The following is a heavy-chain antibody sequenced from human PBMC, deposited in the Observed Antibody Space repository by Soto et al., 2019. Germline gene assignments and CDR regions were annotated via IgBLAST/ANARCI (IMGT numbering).Heavy chain of an antibody. V-gene: IGHV3-9*01. CDR3: AKGAVAGHRFDY. CDR2: ISWNSGSI. J-gene: IGHJ4*02. CDR1: GFTFDDYA. Sequence: VQLVESGGGLVQPGRSLRLSCAASGFTFDDYAMHWVRQAPGMGLEWDSGISWNSGSIGYADSVKGRFTISRDNAKNSLYMQMNSLRAEDTALYYCAKGAVAGHRFDYWGQGTLVTVSS. D-gene: IGHD6-19*01.